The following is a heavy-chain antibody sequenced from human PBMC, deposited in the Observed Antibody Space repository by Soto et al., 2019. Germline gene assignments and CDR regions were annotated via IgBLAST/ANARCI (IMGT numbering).Heavy chain of an antibody. CDR1: GFTFSDHY. CDR2: ARDKANSYTT. V-gene: IGHV3-72*01. Sequence: EVQLVESGGGLVQPGGSLRLSCAASGFTFSDHYMDWVRQAPGKGLEWVGRARDKANSYTTEYAASVKGRFTISRDDSKKSLYLQMNSLKSEDTAVYYCARIVVVVVAGVSYYGMDVWGQGTTVTVSS. J-gene: IGHJ6*02. CDR3: ARIVVVVVAGVSYYGMDV. D-gene: IGHD2-15*01.